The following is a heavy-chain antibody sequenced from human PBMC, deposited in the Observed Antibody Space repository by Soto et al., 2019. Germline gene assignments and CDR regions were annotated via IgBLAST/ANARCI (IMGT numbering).Heavy chain of an antibody. Sequence: GASVKVSCKASGGTFSSYAISWVRQAPGQGLEWMGGIIPIFGTANYAQKFQGRVTITADESTSTAYMELGSLRSEDTAVYYCARGPYCTNGVCYPDYWGQGTLVTVSS. D-gene: IGHD2-8*01. CDR3: ARGPYCTNGVCYPDY. V-gene: IGHV1-69*13. CDR2: IIPIFGTA. J-gene: IGHJ4*02. CDR1: GGTFSSYA.